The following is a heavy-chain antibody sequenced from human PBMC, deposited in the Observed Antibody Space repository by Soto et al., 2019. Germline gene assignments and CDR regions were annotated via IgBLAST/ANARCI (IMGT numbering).Heavy chain of an antibody. CDR3: AREDSSGWYVY. CDR2: IYYSGST. Sequence: PSETLSLTCTVSGGSISSSSYYWGWIRQPPGKGLEWIGSIYYSGSTYYNPSLKSRVTISVDTSKNQFSLKLSSVTAADTAVYYCAREDSSGWYVYWGQGTLVTVSS. CDR1: GGSISSSSYY. J-gene: IGHJ4*02. V-gene: IGHV4-39*02. D-gene: IGHD6-19*01.